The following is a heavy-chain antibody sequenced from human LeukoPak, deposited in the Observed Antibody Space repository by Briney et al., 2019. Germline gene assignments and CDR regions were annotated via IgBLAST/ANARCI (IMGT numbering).Heavy chain of an antibody. D-gene: IGHD3-3*01. CDR3: AKDLRYGFWSGYGLDAFDI. Sequence: PGGSLRLSCAASGFTFSSYGMHWVRQAPGKGLEWVAVISYDGSNKYYADSVKGRFTISRDNSKNTLYLQMNSLRAEDTAVYYCAKDLRYGFWSGYGLDAFDIWGQGTMVTVSS. CDR1: GFTFSSYG. J-gene: IGHJ3*02. V-gene: IGHV3-30*18. CDR2: ISYDGSNK.